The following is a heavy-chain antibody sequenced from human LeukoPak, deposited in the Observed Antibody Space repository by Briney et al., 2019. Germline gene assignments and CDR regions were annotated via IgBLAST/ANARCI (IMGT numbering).Heavy chain of an antibody. J-gene: IGHJ4*02. Sequence: SETLSLTCTVSGGSISSSSYYWAWIRQPPGKGLEWIGSIYYSGNTYYNPSLKSRVTISVDTSKNQFSLKLSSVTAADTAVYYCASLPVVPSRQLGLWRQESAVVKWGTFDYWGQGTLVTVSS. D-gene: IGHD5-18*01. CDR3: ASLPVVPSRQLGLWRQESAVVKWGTFDY. CDR1: GGSISSSSYY. V-gene: IGHV4-39*01. CDR2: IYYSGNT.